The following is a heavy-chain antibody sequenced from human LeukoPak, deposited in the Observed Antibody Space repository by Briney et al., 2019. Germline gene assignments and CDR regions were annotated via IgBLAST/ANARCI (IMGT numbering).Heavy chain of an antibody. V-gene: IGHV3-30*01. CDR2: ISYDGSNK. CDR1: GFTFSSYA. J-gene: IGHJ4*02. CDR3: ARDSPADY. Sequence: PGRSLRLSCAASGFTFSSYAMHWVRQAPGKGLEWVAVISYDGSNKYYADSVKGRFTISRDNSKNTLYLQMNSLRAEDTAVYYCARDSPADYWGQGILVTVSS.